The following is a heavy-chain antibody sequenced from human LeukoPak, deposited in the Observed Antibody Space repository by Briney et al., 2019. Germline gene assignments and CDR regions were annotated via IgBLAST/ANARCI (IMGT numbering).Heavy chain of an antibody. CDR1: GFTFSSYA. D-gene: IGHD3-3*01. Sequence: GGSLRLSCAASGFTFSSYAMSWVRQAPGKGLEWVSVIYSGGSTYYADSVKGRFTISRHNSKNTLYLQMNSLREEDTAVYYCALTTTRDFWSGYYTGLFDYWGQGTLVTVPS. CDR2: IYSGGST. V-gene: IGHV3-23*03. J-gene: IGHJ4*02. CDR3: ALTTTRDFWSGYYTGLFDY.